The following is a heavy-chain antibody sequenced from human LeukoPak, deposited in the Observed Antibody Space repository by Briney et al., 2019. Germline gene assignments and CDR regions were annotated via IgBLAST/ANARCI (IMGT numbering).Heavy chain of an antibody. CDR3: ARGRGYSGYDYGMDV. J-gene: IGHJ6*02. D-gene: IGHD5-12*01. CDR1: GFTFSSYS. CDR2: ISSSSSYI. Sequence: GGSLRLSCAASGFTFSSYSMNWVRQAPGKGLEWVSSISSSSSYIYYADSVKGRFTISRDNAKNSLYLQMNNLRAEDTAVYYCARGRGYSGYDYGMDVWGQGTTVTVSS. V-gene: IGHV3-21*01.